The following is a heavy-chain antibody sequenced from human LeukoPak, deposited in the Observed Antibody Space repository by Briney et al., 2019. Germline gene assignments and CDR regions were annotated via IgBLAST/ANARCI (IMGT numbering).Heavy chain of an antibody. CDR3: ARARDGYNSGAFDI. V-gene: IGHV3-11*04. CDR2: ISSSGSSI. Sequence: GGSLRLSCAASGFSFSDYYMTWIRHAPGKGLEWISYISSSGSSIYYADSVKGRFTISRDNAKNSLYLQMNSLRAEDTAVYYCARARDGYNSGAFDIWGQGTMVTVSS. D-gene: IGHD5-24*01. CDR1: GFSFSDYY. J-gene: IGHJ3*02.